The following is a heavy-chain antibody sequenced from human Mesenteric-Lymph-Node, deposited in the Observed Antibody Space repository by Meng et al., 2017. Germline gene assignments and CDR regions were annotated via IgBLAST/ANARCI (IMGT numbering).Heavy chain of an antibody. CDR3: ARDRSPYAFDV. CDR1: GFTFSNYW. Sequence: GGSLRLSCAASGFTFSNYWMSWVRQTPGKGLEWVALIKHDGSDTYYLDSVKGRFTISRDNAKNALYLQMNSLRAEDTAIYYCARDRSPYAFDVWGQGTMVTVSS. V-gene: IGHV3-7*01. CDR2: IKHDGSDT. J-gene: IGHJ3*01.